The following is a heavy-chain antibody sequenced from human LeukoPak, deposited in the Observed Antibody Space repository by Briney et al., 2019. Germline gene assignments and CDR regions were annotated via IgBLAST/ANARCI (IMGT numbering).Heavy chain of an antibody. V-gene: IGHV4-39*07. CDR1: GGSISTSNYY. CDR2: IFYSGST. J-gene: IGHJ4*02. Sequence: SETLSLTCTVSGGSISTSNYYWGWIRQPPGKCLEWIGNIFYSGSTYYSPSVKSRVTISVDTSKNQFSLKLSSVTAADTAVYYCARGQRYSSGWYDYWGQGTLVTVSS. D-gene: IGHD6-19*01. CDR3: ARGQRYSSGWYDY.